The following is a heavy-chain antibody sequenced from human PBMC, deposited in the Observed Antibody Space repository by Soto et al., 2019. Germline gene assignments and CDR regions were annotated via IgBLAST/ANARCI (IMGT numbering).Heavy chain of an antibody. J-gene: IGHJ4*02. CDR3: AKDRSYDILTGYFDY. V-gene: IGHV3-9*01. CDR2: ISWNSGSI. Sequence: EVQLVESGGGLVQPGRSLRLSCAASGFTFDDYAMHWVRQAAGKGLEWVSGISWNSGSIGYADSVKGRFTISRDNAKNSLYLQMNSLRAEDTALYYCAKDRSYDILTGYFDYWGQGTLVTVSS. CDR1: GFTFDDYA. D-gene: IGHD3-9*01.